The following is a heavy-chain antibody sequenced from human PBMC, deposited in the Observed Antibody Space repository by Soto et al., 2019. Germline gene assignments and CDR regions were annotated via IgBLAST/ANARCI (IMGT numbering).Heavy chain of an antibody. Sequence: PSQTLSLTCAISGDSVSSNSAAWNWIRQSPSRGLEWLGRTYYRSKWYNDYAVSVKSRITINPDTSKNQFSLQLNSVTPEDTAVYYCARAAVAGTYWGAWFDPWGQGTLVTASS. CDR1: GDSVSSNSAA. J-gene: IGHJ5*02. CDR3: ARAAVAGTYWGAWFDP. D-gene: IGHD6-19*01. V-gene: IGHV6-1*01. CDR2: TYYRSKWYN.